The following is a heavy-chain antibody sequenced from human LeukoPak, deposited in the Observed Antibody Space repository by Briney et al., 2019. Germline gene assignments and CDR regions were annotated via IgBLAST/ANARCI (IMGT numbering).Heavy chain of an antibody. CDR1: GGSISSSSYY. Sequence: PSETLSLTCTVSGGSISSSSYYWGWIRQPPGKGLEWIGSIYYSGSTYYNPSLKSRVTISVDTSKNQFSLKLSSVTAADTAVYYCATYRYSSGWYFDYWGQGTLVTVSS. J-gene: IGHJ4*02. D-gene: IGHD6-19*01. CDR2: IYYSGST. V-gene: IGHV4-39*07. CDR3: ATYRYSSGWYFDY.